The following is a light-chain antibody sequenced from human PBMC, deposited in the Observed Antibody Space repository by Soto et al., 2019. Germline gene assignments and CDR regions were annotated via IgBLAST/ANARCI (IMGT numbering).Light chain of an antibody. Sequence: QSVLTQPRSVSGSPGQSVTISCTGTSSDVGVYSYVSWYQQHPGKGPKLMIYAVTTRPSGIPDRFSVSKSGNTASLTISGLQAEDEADYYCFSYAGSYTFVFGTGTKLTVL. CDR2: AVT. CDR3: FSYAGSYTFV. J-gene: IGLJ1*01. CDR1: SSDVGVYSY. V-gene: IGLV2-11*01.